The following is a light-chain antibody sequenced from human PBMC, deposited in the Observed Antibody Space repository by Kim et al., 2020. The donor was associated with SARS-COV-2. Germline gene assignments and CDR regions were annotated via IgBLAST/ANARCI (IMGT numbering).Light chain of an antibody. V-gene: IGKV1-33*01. CDR3: QQYHALPRT. CDR1: QDISNY. CDR2: DAS. Sequence: SASVGVRVTITCQATQDISNYLNWYQQKPGKAPKLLIHDASNLETGFPSRFSGGGSGTFFTFTINSLQPEDIATYYCQQYHALPRTFGQGTKLEI. J-gene: IGKJ2*01.